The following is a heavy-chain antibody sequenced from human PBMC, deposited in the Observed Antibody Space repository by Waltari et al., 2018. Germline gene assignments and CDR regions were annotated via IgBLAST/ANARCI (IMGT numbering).Heavy chain of an antibody. CDR3: ATDLCGSDFCWFDP. Sequence: QVQLVQSGAEVKKSGSSVKVSCKASGGTFSTYAINWVRQAPGQGLEWMGKIIPILGIPNYAQNFQGRVTITADKSTSTAYLELRSLRSEDTAVYYCATDLCGSDFCWFDPWGQGTPVIVSS. J-gene: IGHJ5*02. D-gene: IGHD5-12*01. V-gene: IGHV1-69*04. CDR1: GGTFSTYA. CDR2: IIPILGIP.